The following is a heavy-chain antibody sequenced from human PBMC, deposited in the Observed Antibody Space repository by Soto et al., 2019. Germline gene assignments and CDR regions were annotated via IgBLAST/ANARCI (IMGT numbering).Heavy chain of an antibody. CDR1: GYTFTSYY. V-gene: IGHV1-46*03. D-gene: IGHD2-2*02. Sequence: GASVKVSCKASGYTFTSYYMHWVRQAPGQGLEWMGIINPSGGSTSYAQKFQGRVTMTRDTSTSTVYMELSSLRSEDTAVYYCARELPRLDTPIPFDYWGQGTLVTVSS. CDR3: ARELPRLDTPIPFDY. CDR2: INPSGGST. J-gene: IGHJ4*02.